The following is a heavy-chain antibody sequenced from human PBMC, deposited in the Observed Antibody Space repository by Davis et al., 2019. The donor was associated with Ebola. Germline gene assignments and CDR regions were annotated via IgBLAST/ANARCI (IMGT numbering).Heavy chain of an antibody. CDR1: GGTFSSYT. Sequence: AASVKVSCKASGGTFSSYTISWVRQAPGQRLEWMGWINPHNGNTNYAQNVQGRVTITTDTSTSTAYMEVGILRSDDTAVYYCARAQFPTTSDHWGQGTLVTVSS. V-gene: IGHV1-18*01. CDR3: ARAQFPTTSDH. CDR2: INPHNGNT. J-gene: IGHJ4*02. D-gene: IGHD1-1*01.